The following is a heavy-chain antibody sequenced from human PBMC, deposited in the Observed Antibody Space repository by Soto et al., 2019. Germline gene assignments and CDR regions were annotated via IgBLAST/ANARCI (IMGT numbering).Heavy chain of an antibody. J-gene: IGHJ6*02. Sequence: SETLSLTCTVSGGSISSSGYYWSWIRQHPGKGLEWIGYIYYSGSTYYSPSLKSRVTISADMSKNQFSLEQRSVTGADTAVYYCARDPPDCYYGMDVWGQGTAVTVAS. CDR3: ARDPPDCYYGMDV. CDR1: GGSISSSGYY. V-gene: IGHV4-31*03. CDR2: IYYSGST.